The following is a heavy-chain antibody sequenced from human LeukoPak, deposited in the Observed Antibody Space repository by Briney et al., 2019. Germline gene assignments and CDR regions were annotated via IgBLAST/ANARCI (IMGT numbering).Heavy chain of an antibody. CDR1: GGSISSSSYY. V-gene: IGHV4-39*01. D-gene: IGHD3-10*01. Sequence: SETLSLTCTVSGGSISSSSYYWGWIRQPPGKGLEWIGSIYYSGSTYYNPSLKSRVTISVDTSKNQFSLKLSSVTAADTAVYYCARSYYYGSYGMDVWGQGTTVTVSS. J-gene: IGHJ6*02. CDR3: ARSYYYGSYGMDV. CDR2: IYYSGST.